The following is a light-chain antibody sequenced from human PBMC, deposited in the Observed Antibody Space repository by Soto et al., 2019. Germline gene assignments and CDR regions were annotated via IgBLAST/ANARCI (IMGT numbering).Light chain of an antibody. CDR2: GAS. J-gene: IGKJ2*01. V-gene: IGKV3-15*01. CDR1: QSVSNN. CDR3: QQYNNWPRT. Sequence: EIVMTQSPATLSVSPGERATLSCRASQSVSNNLAWYQQKPGQAPRLLIAGASARATGLPARFSGSGSGTEFTLTISSLQSEDFAVYYCQQYNNWPRTFGQGTRLEIK.